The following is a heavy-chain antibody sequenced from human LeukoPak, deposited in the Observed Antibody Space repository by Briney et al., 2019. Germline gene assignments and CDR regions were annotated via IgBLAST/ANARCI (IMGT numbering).Heavy chain of an antibody. CDR2: ISWNSGSI. CDR1: GFTFDDYA. CDR3: AKDMGGGSYYPLDY. Sequence: PGGSLRLSCAASGFTFDDYAMHWVRQAPGKGLEWVSGISWNSGSIGYADSVKGRFTISRDNAKNSLYLQMNSLRAEDTALYYCAKDMGGGSYYPLDYWGQGTLVTVSS. J-gene: IGHJ4*02. V-gene: IGHV3-9*01. D-gene: IGHD1-26*01.